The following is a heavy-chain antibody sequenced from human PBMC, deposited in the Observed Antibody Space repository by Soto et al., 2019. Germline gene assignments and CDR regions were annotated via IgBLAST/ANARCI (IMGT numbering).Heavy chain of an antibody. V-gene: IGHV1-18*01. CDR2: ISAYNGNR. J-gene: IGHJ6*02. CDR3: ARGGQECSNSGCGYIYDGMDV. Sequence: SVKVSCKSSGYTFSHYGIGWVRQAPGQGLEWMGWISAYNGNRHFAEGLRGRITMTTNTTTSTADMELRSLSSDDTAVYYCARGGQECSNSGCGYIYDGMDVWGQGTTVTVSS. D-gene: IGHD1-26*01. CDR1: GYTFSHYG.